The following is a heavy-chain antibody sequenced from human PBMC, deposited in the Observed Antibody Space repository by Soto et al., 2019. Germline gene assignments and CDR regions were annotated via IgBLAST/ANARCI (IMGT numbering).Heavy chain of an antibody. J-gene: IGHJ1*01. CDR2: ISGTGRVT. V-gene: IGHV3-23*01. D-gene: IGHD3-9*01. CDR1: GFTFSSYA. CDR3: AKDVHYDIVTGIEYFDH. Sequence: EVQLLESGGGLVQPGGSLKISCAVSGFTFSSYAMSWVRQAPGKGLEWVSGISGTGRVTNYAGSVKGRFTISRDNPKNTLYLEMKSLRAEDTAVYYCAKDVHYDIVTGIEYFDHWGQGTLVTVSS.